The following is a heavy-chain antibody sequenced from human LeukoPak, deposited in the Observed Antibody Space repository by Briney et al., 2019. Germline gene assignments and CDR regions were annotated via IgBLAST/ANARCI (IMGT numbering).Heavy chain of an antibody. Sequence: PGGSLRLSGVASGFTFSEFAMNWVRQVPGKGPEWVSHIGGGGVDREYEESVKGRFTVSRDNSRNSLYLQMNSLRGEDTAIYYCAKDSIERNGVYDAFDVWGQGTKVTVAS. CDR3: AKDSIERNGVYDAFDV. J-gene: IGHJ3*01. V-gene: IGHV3-23*01. CDR2: IGGGGVDR. CDR1: GFTFSEFA. D-gene: IGHD2-8*01.